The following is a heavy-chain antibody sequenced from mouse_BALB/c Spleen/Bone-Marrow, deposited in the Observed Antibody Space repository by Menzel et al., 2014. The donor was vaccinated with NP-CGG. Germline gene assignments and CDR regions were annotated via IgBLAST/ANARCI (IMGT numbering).Heavy chain of an antibody. Sequence: EVKVVESGGGLVKPGGSLKLSCAASGFSFSSYAVSWVRQTPEKGLEWVASISGGGNSYHSDNMKGRFTISRDNARNILYLQMSSLRSEDTAMYYCARARGVTTATPYYFGYWGQGTALTVSS. CDR1: GFSFSSYA. D-gene: IGHD1-2*01. J-gene: IGHJ2*01. CDR2: ISGGGNS. V-gene: IGHV5-6-5*01. CDR3: ARARGVTTATPYYFGY.